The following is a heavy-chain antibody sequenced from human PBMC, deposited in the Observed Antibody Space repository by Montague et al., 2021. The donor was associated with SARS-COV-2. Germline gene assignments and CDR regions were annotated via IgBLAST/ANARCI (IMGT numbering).Heavy chain of an antibody. V-gene: IGHV4-39*01. Sequence: SETLSLTCTVYGDSINTPNHYWVWIRQRPGLGLEWVGSLSYSGSYYYYLYLRRRLTISVDTSKNQFSLRLISVTAADTAVYCCARLLAATGHFDFWGQGTLVTVSS. CDR3: ARLLAATGHFDF. CDR2: LSYSGSY. J-gene: IGHJ4*02. CDR1: GDSINTPNHY. D-gene: IGHD6-13*01.